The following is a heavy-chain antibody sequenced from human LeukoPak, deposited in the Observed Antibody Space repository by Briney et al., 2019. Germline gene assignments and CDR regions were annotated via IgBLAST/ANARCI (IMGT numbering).Heavy chain of an antibody. CDR1: GGTFSSYA. CDR3: ASIAVAGTTDAFDI. CDR2: IIPILGIA. V-gene: IGHV1-69*04. J-gene: IGHJ3*02. D-gene: IGHD6-19*01. Sequence: GASVKVSCKASGGTFSSYAISWVRQAPGQGLEWMGRIIPILGIANYAQKFQGRVTITADKSTSTAYMELSSLRSEDTAVYYCASIAVAGTTDAFDIWGQGTMVTVSS.